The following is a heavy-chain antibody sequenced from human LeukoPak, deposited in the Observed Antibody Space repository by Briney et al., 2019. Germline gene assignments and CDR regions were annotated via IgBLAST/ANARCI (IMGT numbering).Heavy chain of an antibody. J-gene: IGHJ5*02. CDR2: INHSGST. V-gene: IGHV4-34*01. CDR1: GGSFSGYY. D-gene: IGHD6-19*01. CDR3: ARGIPGYSSGWYVGWFDP. Sequence: SETLSPTCAVYGGSFSGYYWSWIRQPPGKGLEWIGEINHSGSTNYNPSLKSRVTISVDTSKNQFSLKLSSVTAADTAVYYCARGIPGYSSGWYVGWFDPWGQGTLVTVSS.